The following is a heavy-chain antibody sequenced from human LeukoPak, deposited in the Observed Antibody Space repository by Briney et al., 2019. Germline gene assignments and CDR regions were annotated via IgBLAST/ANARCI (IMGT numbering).Heavy chain of an antibody. CDR3: AKGGMLHINDAFDI. V-gene: IGHV3-23*01. D-gene: IGHD2-15*01. J-gene: IGHJ3*02. Sequence: GGSLRLSCAASGFTFSNYAMSWVRQAPGKGLEWVSGISGSVNTYYADSVKGRFTISRDNSKNTLYLQMNSLRAEDTALYYCAKGGMLHINDAFDIWGQGTMVTVSS. CDR2: ISGSVNT. CDR1: GFTFSNYA.